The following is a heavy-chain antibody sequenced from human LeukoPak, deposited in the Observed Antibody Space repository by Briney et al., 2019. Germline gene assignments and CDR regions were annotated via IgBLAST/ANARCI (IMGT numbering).Heavy chain of an antibody. V-gene: IGHV4-59*01. CDR3: ARDRELGY. J-gene: IGHJ4*02. CDR1: GGPISIYY. D-gene: IGHD3-10*01. CDR2: IYNSGST. Sequence: SETLSLTCTVSGGPISIYYWNWIRQPPGKGLEWIGYIYNSGSTNYNPSLKSRVTISVDTSKNQFSLKLNSVTAADTAVYYCARDRELGYWGQGTLVTVSS.